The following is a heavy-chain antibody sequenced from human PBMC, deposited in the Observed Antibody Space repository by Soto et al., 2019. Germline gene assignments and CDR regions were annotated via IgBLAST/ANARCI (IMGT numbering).Heavy chain of an antibody. D-gene: IGHD5-12*01. CDR3: AKNGDGYNLRYFDY. V-gene: IGHV3-23*01. J-gene: IGHJ4*02. CDR1: GFTFSSCA. Sequence: GVSLRLSCAASGFTFSSCAMGWVRQAPGKGLEWVSDIIDSGGSTYYADSVKGRFTISRDNSKSTLYLQMNSLRAEDTALYYCAKNGDGYNLRYFDYWGQGTLVTVSS. CDR2: IIDSGGST.